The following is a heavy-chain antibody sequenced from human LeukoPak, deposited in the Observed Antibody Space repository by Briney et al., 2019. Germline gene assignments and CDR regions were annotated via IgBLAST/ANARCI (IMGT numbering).Heavy chain of an antibody. Sequence: ASETLSLTCTVSGGSISSYYWSWVRQPPGKGLEWIGYIYTSGSTNYNTSLKSRVTISVDTSKNQFSLKLSSVTAADTAVYYCARQTYYYESSGYYFANYFDYWGQGTLVTVSS. V-gene: IGHV4-4*09. CDR3: ARQTYYYESSGYYFANYFDY. CDR1: GGSISSYY. D-gene: IGHD3-22*01. J-gene: IGHJ4*02. CDR2: IYTSGST.